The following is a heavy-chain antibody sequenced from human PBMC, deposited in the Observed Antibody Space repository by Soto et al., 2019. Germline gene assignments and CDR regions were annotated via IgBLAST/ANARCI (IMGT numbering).Heavy chain of an antibody. V-gene: IGHV3-30-3*01. D-gene: IGHD3-3*01. CDR2: MSFDGITT. CDR1: GFSFSNFP. J-gene: IGHJ4*02. CDR3: AREGPYAFRSSWHFDY. Sequence: QVQLVESGGGVVQPGGSLRLSCAASGFSFSNFPMHWFRQAPVKGLELVAVMSFDGITTYYADSVKGRFTVSRDNSQNTLYLRVNSLRDEDTAVYFCAREGPYAFRSSWHFDYWGQGTLVTVSS.